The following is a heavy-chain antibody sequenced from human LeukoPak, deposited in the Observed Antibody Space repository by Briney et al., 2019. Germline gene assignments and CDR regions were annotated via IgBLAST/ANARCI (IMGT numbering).Heavy chain of an antibody. CDR3: ARLSGYSYGYRVIYYYYYMDV. CDR2: IYYSGST. D-gene: IGHD5-18*01. V-gene: IGHV4-39*01. Sequence: PSETLSLTCTVSGGSISSRTYYWGWIRRPPGKGLEWIGTIYYSGSTYYNPSLKSRVTISVDTSKNQFSLKLSSVTAADTAVYYCARLSGYSYGYRVIYYYYYMDVWGKGTTVTISS. J-gene: IGHJ6*03. CDR1: GGSISSRTYY.